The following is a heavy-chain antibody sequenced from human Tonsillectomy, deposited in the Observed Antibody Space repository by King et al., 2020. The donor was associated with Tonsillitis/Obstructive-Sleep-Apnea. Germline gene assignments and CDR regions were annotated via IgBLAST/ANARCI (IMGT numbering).Heavy chain of an antibody. V-gene: IGHV3-53*01. CDR2: FYSGSST. CDR1: GFTVSRNY. D-gene: IGHD2-2*01. CDR3: ARAPVVPASWYFDL. J-gene: IGHJ2*01. Sequence: QLVQSGGGLIQPGGSLKLSCAASGFTVSRNYMSWVRQAPGKGLEWCAVFYSGSSTHYADSVKGRFTISRDHSKTTLSLQMNSLRAEDTALYYCARAPVVPASWYFDLWGRGTLVTVSS.